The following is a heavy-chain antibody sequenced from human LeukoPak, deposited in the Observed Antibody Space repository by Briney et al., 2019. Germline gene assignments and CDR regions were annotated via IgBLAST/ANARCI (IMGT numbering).Heavy chain of an antibody. Sequence: GGSLRLSCAASGFTVSSDYMSWVRQAPGKGLEWVSVIYSGGGTYYADSVKGRFTISRDNSKNTLYLQMNSLRAEDTAVYYCSRDTQKVGRDYFGELPQLDSWGQGTLVTVSS. CDR3: SRDTQKVGRDYFGELPQLDS. J-gene: IGHJ4*02. D-gene: IGHD3-10*01. CDR1: GFTVSSDY. V-gene: IGHV3-66*01. CDR2: IYSGGGT.